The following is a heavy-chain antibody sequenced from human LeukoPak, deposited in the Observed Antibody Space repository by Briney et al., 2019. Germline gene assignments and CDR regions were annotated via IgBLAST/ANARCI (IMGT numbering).Heavy chain of an antibody. V-gene: IGHV1-8*01. CDR1: GYTFTSYD. Sequence: ASVKVSCKASGYTFTSYDINWVRQAPGQGLEWMGWMNPNSGNTGYAQKFQGRVTMTRNTSISTAYMELSSLRSEDTAVYYCARSYSSSWYGGGDYWGQGTLVTVSS. D-gene: IGHD6-13*01. J-gene: IGHJ4*02. CDR3: ARSYSSSWYGGGDY. CDR2: MNPNSGNT.